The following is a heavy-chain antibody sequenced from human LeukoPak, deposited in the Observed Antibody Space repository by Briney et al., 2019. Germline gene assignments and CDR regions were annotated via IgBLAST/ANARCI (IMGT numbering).Heavy chain of an antibody. D-gene: IGHD2-15*01. CDR2: INYSGST. V-gene: IGHV4-59*08. CDR1: GGSISSYY. CDR3: ARHTSAHCSGGSCYLNYYYYYGMDV. J-gene: IGHJ6*02. Sequence: SETLSLTCTVSGGSISSYYWSWIRQPPGKGLEWIGYINYSGSTNYNPSLQSRVTISVDTSKNQFSLKLSSVTAADTAVYYCARHTSAHCSGGSCYLNYYYYYGMDVWGQGTTVTVSS.